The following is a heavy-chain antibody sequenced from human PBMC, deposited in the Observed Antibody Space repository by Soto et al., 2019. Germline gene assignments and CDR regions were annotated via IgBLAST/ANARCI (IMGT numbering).Heavy chain of an antibody. J-gene: IGHJ4*01. D-gene: IGHD3-22*01. CDR2: IYYGGST. Sequence: SETLSLTCTVSGGSISSGGYYWSWIRQHPGKGLEWIGYIYYGGSTYYNPSLKSRATISGDTSKNQFSLKLSSVTAADTAVYYCARGGYYYENSGQNAYDYWGQGILVTVYS. CDR3: ARGGYYYENSGQNAYDY. V-gene: IGHV4-31*03. CDR1: GGSISSGGYY.